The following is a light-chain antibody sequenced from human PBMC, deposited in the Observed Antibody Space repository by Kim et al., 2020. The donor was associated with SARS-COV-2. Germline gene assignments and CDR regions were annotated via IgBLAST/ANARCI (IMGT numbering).Light chain of an antibody. J-gene: IGKJ4*01. Sequence: DIVLTQSPGTLSLSPGERATLSCRASQSVSSSYLAWYQQKPGQAPRLLIYGASNRDTGIPDRFSGSGSGTDYTLTISRLEPEDFAVYYCQQYHSTPLTFGGRTKVDI. CDR2: GAS. CDR3: QQYHSTPLT. V-gene: IGKV3-20*01. CDR1: QSVSSSY.